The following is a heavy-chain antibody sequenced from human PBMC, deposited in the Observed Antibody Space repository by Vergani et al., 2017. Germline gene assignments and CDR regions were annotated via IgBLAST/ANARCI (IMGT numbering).Heavy chain of an antibody. D-gene: IGHD4-17*01. CDR1: GYTFSNYY. CDR3: ARGMGVGSGDAEPFDV. V-gene: IGHV1-46*01. CDR2: INPSGGHT. Sequence: QVQVVQSGAEVKKSGASVKVSCKTSGYTFSNYYMHWVRQAPGQGLEWMGIINPSGGHTNYAQKFQGRVTMTRDTSTSTAYLELRSLRSDDTAVYYCARGMGVGSGDAEPFDVWGQGTMVTVSS. J-gene: IGHJ3*01.